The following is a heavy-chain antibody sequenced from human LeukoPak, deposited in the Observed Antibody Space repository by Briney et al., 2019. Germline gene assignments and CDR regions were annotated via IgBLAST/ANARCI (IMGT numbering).Heavy chain of an antibody. CDR3: ARDWFHAIDY. Sequence: PGGSLRLSCAASGFTFSNYWMNWVRQAPGEGLVWVSRIRSDGSDTRYAESVKGRFTISRDNAKNTLYLQMNSLRAEDTAVYYCARDWFHAIDYWGQGTLVTVSS. CDR1: GFTFSNYW. J-gene: IGHJ4*02. V-gene: IGHV3-74*01. D-gene: IGHD2/OR15-2a*01. CDR2: IRSDGSDT.